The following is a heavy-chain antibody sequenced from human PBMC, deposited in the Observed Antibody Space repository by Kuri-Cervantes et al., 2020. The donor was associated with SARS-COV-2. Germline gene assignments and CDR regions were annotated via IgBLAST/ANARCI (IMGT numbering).Heavy chain of an antibody. V-gene: IGHV3-9*01. J-gene: IGHJ4*02. CDR1: GFTFDDYA. CDR2: ISWNSGST. CDR3: ARGPWGYCSSTSCFSFDY. D-gene: IGHD2-2*01. Sequence: SLKISCAASGFTFDDYAMHWVRQAPGKGLEWVSGISWNSGSTSYADSVKGRFTISRDNAKNTLYLQMNSLRAEDTAVYYCARGPWGYCSSTSCFSFDYWGQGTLVTVSS.